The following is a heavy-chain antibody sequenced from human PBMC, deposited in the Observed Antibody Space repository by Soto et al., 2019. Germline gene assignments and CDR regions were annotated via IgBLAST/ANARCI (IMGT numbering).Heavy chain of an antibody. CDR2: ISGYNGNT. CDR3: ARDPGFGFGYSYAFAMDV. D-gene: IGHD5-18*01. CDR1: GYTFSNYG. J-gene: IGHJ6*02. Sequence: QVQLVQSGAEVKKPGASVKVSCKASGYTFSNYGISWVRQGPGQGLEWMGWISGYNGNTHYEEKVQDRIKMTTDTSTSTTYLELRSLRSDGTAVYFCARDPGFGFGYSYAFAMDVWGQGTTVTVSS. V-gene: IGHV1-18*01.